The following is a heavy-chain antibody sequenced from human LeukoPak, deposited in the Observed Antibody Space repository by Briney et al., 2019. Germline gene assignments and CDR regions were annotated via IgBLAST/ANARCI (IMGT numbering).Heavy chain of an antibody. Sequence: GGSLRLSCEASGFTVSSNYMSWVRQAPGKGLEWVAVIYSDGSTYNADSVKDRFTISRDNYKNTLYLQMNSLRAEDKAVYYCARGMDYYESSGEGLNDYWGQGTLVTVSS. CDR3: ARGMDYYESSGEGLNDY. CDR2: IYSDGST. J-gene: IGHJ4*02. CDR1: GFTVSSNY. D-gene: IGHD3-22*01. V-gene: IGHV3-66*01.